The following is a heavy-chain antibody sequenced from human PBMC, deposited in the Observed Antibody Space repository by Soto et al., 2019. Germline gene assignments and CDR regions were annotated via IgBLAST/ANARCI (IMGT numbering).Heavy chain of an antibody. CDR2: LYSGGSA. J-gene: IGHJ4*02. CDR3: TRAGHSYGSY. Sequence: EVQLVESGGGLIQPGGSLRLSCAASGFTVSSSFMSWVRQAPGKGLEWVSLLYSGGSAYYADSVKGRFSISRDNSKNVLFLQMNSLRVEDTAIYYCTRAGHSYGSYWGQGTLVNVTS. CDR1: GFTVSSSF. D-gene: IGHD5-18*01. V-gene: IGHV3-53*01.